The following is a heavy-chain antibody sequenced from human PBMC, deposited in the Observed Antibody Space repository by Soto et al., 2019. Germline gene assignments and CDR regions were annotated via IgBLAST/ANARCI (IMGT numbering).Heavy chain of an antibody. CDR3: ARLRNYDFWSGIYYFDY. V-gene: IGHV4-31*03. Sequence: PSETLSLTCTVSGGSISSGGYYWSWIRQHPGKGLEWIGYIYYSGSTYYNPSLKSRVTISVDTSKNQFSLKLSSVTAADTAVYYCARLRNYDFWSGIYYFDYWGQGTLVTVSS. CDR2: IYYSGST. D-gene: IGHD3-3*01. CDR1: GGSISSGGYY. J-gene: IGHJ4*02.